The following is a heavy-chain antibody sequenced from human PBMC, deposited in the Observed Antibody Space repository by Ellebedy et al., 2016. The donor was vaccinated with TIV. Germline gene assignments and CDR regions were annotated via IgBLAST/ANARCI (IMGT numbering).Heavy chain of an antibody. Sequence: MPSETLSLTCAVYGGSFSGYYWSWIRQPPGKGLEWIGEINHSGSTNYNPSLKSRVTISVDTSKNQFSLKLSSVTAADTAVYYCARVLPDYYYGIDVWGQGTTVTVSS. J-gene: IGHJ6*02. CDR1: GGSFSGYY. V-gene: IGHV4-34*01. CDR2: INHSGST. CDR3: ARVLPDYYYGIDV.